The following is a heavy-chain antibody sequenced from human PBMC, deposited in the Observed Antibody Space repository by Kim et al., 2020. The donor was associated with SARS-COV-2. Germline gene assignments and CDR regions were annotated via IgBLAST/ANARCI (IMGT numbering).Heavy chain of an antibody. D-gene: IGHD3-10*01. V-gene: IGHV4-39*01. CDR2: IYYSGST. Sequence: SETLSLTCTVSGGSISSSSYYWGWIRQPPGKGLEWIGSIYYSGSTYYNPSLKSRVTISVDTSKNQFSLKLSSVTAADTAVYYCARLEHILGRGSGSQIDYWGQGTLVTVSS. CDR1: GGSISSSSYY. J-gene: IGHJ4*02. CDR3: ARLEHILGRGSGSQIDY.